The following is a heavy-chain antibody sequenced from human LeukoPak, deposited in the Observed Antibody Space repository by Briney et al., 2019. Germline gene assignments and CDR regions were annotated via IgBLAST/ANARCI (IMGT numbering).Heavy chain of an antibody. CDR3: AKERSSAIDY. CDR1: GFTFSSYW. CDR2: INHNGNVN. J-gene: IGHJ4*02. D-gene: IGHD2-15*01. Sequence: QPGGSLRLSCAASGFTFSSYWMNWARQAPGKGLEWVASINHNGNVNYYVDSVKGRFTISRDNSKNTLFLQMNSLRAEDSAVYYCAKERSSAIDYWGQGTLVTVSS. V-gene: IGHV3-7*03.